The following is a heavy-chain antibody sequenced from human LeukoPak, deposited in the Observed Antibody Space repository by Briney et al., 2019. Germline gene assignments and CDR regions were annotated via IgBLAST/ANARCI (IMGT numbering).Heavy chain of an antibody. Sequence: ASVTVSCKASLGTFSSYAISWVRQAPGQGLEWMGGIIPIFGTANYAQKFQGRVTITADESTSTAYMELSSLRSEDTAVYYCARVSGGSGRKGWFDPWGQGTLVTVSS. CDR1: LGTFSSYA. J-gene: IGHJ5*02. CDR3: ARVSGGSGRKGWFDP. V-gene: IGHV1-69*13. CDR2: IIPIFGTA. D-gene: IGHD3-10*01.